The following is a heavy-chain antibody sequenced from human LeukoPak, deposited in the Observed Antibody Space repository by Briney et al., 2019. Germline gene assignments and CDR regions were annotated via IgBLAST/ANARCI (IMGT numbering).Heavy chain of an antibody. V-gene: IGHV3-66*01. CDR2: IYSGGST. Sequence: PGGSLRLSCTASGFTISSNYMSWVRQAPGKGLEWVSVIYSGGSTYYADSVKGRFTISRDNSKNTLYLQMNSLRAEDTAVYYCASSSTRGPGNYWGQGTLVTVSS. D-gene: IGHD1-26*01. CDR3: ASSSTRGPGNY. CDR1: GFTISSNY. J-gene: IGHJ4*02.